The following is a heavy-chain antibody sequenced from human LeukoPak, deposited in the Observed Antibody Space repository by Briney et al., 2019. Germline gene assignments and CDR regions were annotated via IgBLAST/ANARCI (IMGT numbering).Heavy chain of an antibody. D-gene: IGHD5-24*01. CDR2: ISGTGGST. CDR3: AKGLKWLQFYYFDY. V-gene: IGHV3-23*01. CDR1: GFTFSSYG. Sequence: GGPLRLSCAVSGFTFSSYGMSWVRQAPGKGLEWVSAISGTGGSTYYADSVKGRFTISRDNSKNTLYLQMNSLRAEDTAVYYCAKGLKWLQFYYFDYWGQGTLVTVSS. J-gene: IGHJ4*02.